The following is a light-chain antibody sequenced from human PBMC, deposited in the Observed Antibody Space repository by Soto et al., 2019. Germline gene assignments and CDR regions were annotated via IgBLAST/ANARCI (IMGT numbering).Light chain of an antibody. CDR1: SSNIGAGYD. V-gene: IGLV1-40*01. J-gene: IGLJ2*01. CDR3: QSYDISLSGFVV. Sequence: QSVLTQPPSVSGAPGQRVIISCTGSSSNIGAGYDVHWYQQIPGTAPKVLIYGNTHRPSGVPDRFSGSNSGTSASLAITGLQADDEADYFCQSYDISLSGFVVFGGGTKLTVL. CDR2: GNT.